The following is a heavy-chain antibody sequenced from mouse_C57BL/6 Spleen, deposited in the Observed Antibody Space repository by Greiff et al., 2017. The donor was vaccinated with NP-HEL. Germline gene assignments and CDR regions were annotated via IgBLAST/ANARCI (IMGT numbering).Heavy chain of an antibody. J-gene: IGHJ2*01. CDR2: INPNNGGT. CDR3: ARKEIYYCNYYFDY. D-gene: IGHD2-1*01. CDR1: GYTFTDYY. V-gene: IGHV1-26*01. Sequence: EVQLQQSGPELVKPGASVKISCKASGYTFTDYYMNWVKQSHGKSLEWIGDINPNNGGTSYNQKFKGKATLTVDKSSSTAYMELRSLTSEDSAVYYCARKEIYYCNYYFDYGGQGTTLTVSS.